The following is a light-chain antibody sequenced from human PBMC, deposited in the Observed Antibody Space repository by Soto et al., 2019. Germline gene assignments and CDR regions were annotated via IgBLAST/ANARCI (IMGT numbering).Light chain of an antibody. CDR3: CSYAGSDTYV. J-gene: IGLJ1*01. V-gene: IGLV2-23*02. CDR2: EVN. CDR1: SSDVGSYSL. Sequence: QSALTQPASVSGSPGQSITISCTGTSSDVGSYSLVSWYQQHPGKAPKFMLYEVNKRPSGVSSRFSGSKSGSTASLTISGLQAEDEADYYCCSYAGSDTYVFGTGTKLTVL.